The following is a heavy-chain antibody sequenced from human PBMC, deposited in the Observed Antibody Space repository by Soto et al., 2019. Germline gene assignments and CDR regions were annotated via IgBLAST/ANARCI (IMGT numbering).Heavy chain of an antibody. V-gene: IGHV1-69*06. J-gene: IGHJ4*02. CDR2: IIPIFGTA. D-gene: IGHD1-26*01. CDR1: GGTFSSYA. Sequence: QVQLVQSGAEVKKPGSSVKVSCKASGGTFSSYAISWVRQAPGQGLEWMGGIIPIFGTANYAQKFQGRVTITSEKSTSTAYMEVISLGSEDTAVYYCASRVGFSGSYYGGEGYWGQGTLVTVSS. CDR3: ASRVGFSGSYYGGEGY.